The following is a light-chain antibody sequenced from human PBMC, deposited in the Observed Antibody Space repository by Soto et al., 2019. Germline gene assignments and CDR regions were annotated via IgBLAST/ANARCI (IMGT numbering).Light chain of an antibody. CDR3: QQSYSTPIT. CDR2: AAS. J-gene: IGKJ5*01. Sequence: DIQMTQSPSSLSASVGDRVTITCRASQSISNYLNWYQQKPGKAPKVLIYAASNLQSGVPSRFSGSGSGTDFTLTISSLQPEDFATYYCQQSYSTPITFGQGTRREIE. CDR1: QSISNY. V-gene: IGKV1-39*01.